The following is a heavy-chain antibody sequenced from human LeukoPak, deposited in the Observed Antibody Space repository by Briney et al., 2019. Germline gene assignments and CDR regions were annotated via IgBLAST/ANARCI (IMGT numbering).Heavy chain of an antibody. D-gene: IGHD1-1*01. V-gene: IGHV3-23*01. CDR2: ISAGGDT. CDR3: AKTFNWNYCDY. J-gene: IGHJ4*02. Sequence: PGGSLRLSCAASGFTFSNYGMSWVRQAPGKGLEWVSTISAGGDTYYANSVGGRFTISRGISKNTLYLQMNSLRAEDTAVYYCAKTFNWNYCDYWGQGTLVTVSS. CDR1: GFTFSNYG.